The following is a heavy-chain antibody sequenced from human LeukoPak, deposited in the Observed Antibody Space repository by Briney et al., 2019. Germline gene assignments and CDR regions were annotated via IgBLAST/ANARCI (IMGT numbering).Heavy chain of an antibody. CDR2: ISYSGST. J-gene: IGHJ2*01. Sequence: PSETLSLTCTVSGGSISHYYWSWIRQPPGKGLEWIGYISYSGSTSYNPSLKSRVTMSVDTSKKQLSLNLSSVSTADTAVYYCARPSGSYLPYWYFDLWGRGTLVTVSS. CDR1: GGSISHYY. D-gene: IGHD3-10*01. CDR3: ARPSGSYLPYWYFDL. V-gene: IGHV4-59*01.